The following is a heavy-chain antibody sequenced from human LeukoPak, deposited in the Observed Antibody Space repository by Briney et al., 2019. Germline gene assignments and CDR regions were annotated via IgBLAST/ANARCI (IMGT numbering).Heavy chain of an antibody. D-gene: IGHD1-26*01. Sequence: GASVKVSCKASGCTFTGYYMHWVRQAPGQGLEWMGWINPNSGGTNYAQKFQGRVTMTRDTSISTAYMELSRLRSDDTAVYYCACSGSYYRPAFDIWGQGTMVTVSS. CDR2: INPNSGGT. J-gene: IGHJ3*02. V-gene: IGHV1-2*02. CDR1: GCTFTGYY. CDR3: ACSGSYYRPAFDI.